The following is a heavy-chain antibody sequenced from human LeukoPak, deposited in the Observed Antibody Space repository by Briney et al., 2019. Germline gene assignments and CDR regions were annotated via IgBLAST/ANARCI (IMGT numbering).Heavy chain of an antibody. CDR2: IYTSGST. Sequence: PSETLSLTCTVSGGSISNYYWSWIRQPAGKGLEWIGRIYTSGSTNYNPSLKSRVTVSVDKSKNQFSLILSSVTAADTAVYYCARDSGRHSSGWYPFDYWGQGTLVTVSP. D-gene: IGHD6-19*01. J-gene: IGHJ4*02. CDR3: ARDSGRHSSGWYPFDY. V-gene: IGHV4-4*07. CDR1: GGSISNYY.